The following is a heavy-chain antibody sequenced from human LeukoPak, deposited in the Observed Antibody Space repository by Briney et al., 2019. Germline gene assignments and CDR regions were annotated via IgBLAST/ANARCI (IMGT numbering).Heavy chain of an antibody. Sequence: PGASLRLSCAASGFTFSDYAMSWVRQAPGRGLEWVSAISRGGGATYYPASVRGRFTVSRDPSTSTLYLQMDSLRVEDTAIYYCATNPLEWELLHYFDNWGQGTLVTVSS. CDR3: ATNPLEWELLHYFDN. V-gene: IGHV3-23*01. CDR2: ISRGGGAT. CDR1: GFTFSDYA. D-gene: IGHD3-10*01. J-gene: IGHJ4*02.